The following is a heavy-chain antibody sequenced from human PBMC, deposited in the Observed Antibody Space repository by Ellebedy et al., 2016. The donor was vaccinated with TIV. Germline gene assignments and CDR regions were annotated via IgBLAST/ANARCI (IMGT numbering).Heavy chain of an antibody. Sequence: SETLSLTCTVSGGSMSGYYWSWIRQPPGKGLEWIGYIYSSGSTDYNPSLKSRVTISVDTSQNQFSLRLSSVTAADTAVYYCAEGRSGWCYFDYWGQGTPVTVSS. CDR3: AEGRSGWCYFDY. CDR2: IYSSGST. D-gene: IGHD6-19*01. V-gene: IGHV4-59*08. J-gene: IGHJ4*02. CDR1: GGSMSGYY.